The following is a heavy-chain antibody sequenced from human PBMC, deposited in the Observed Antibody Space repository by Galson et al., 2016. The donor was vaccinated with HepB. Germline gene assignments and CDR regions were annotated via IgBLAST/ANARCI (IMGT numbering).Heavy chain of an antibody. J-gene: IGHJ3*02. V-gene: IGHV4-30-2*01. Sequence: TLSLTCTVSGDFVTGASFSWNWIRHPPGKGLEWIGNIHHTGATYSNPSLESRVTISLDRSTKQFSLRLTSVTAADTAVYYCAREFLEDDSGWREAFDIWGQGTSVTVS. CDR1: GDFVTGASFS. CDR3: AREFLEDDSGWREAFDI. CDR2: IHHTGAT. D-gene: IGHD3-3*01.